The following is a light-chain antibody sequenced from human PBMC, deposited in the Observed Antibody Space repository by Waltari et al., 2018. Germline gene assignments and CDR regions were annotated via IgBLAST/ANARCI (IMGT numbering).Light chain of an antibody. Sequence: DIQLTQSPSFLSASVGYRVTITCRASQGISSYLAWYQQKPGKAPKLLIYTASTLQSGVPSRFSGSGSGTEFTLTISSLQPEDFATYYCQHLNSYPVTFGQGTKLEIK. CDR2: TAS. CDR1: QGISSY. CDR3: QHLNSYPVT. V-gene: IGKV1-9*01. J-gene: IGKJ2*01.